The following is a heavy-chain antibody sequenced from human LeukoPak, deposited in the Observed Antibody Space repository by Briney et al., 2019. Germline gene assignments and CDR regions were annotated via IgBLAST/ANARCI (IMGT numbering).Heavy chain of an antibody. J-gene: IGHJ4*02. D-gene: IGHD6-19*01. CDR3: ARDVISRVGKVAGSLDY. V-gene: IGHV4-4*02. CDR2: IYHSGST. CDR1: GGSISSSNW. Sequence: PSETLSLTCAVSGGSISSSNWWSWVRQPPGKGLEWIGEIYHSGSTNYNPSLKSRVTISVDKSKNQFSLKLSSVTAADTAVYYCARDVISRVGKVAGSLDYWGQGTLVTVSS.